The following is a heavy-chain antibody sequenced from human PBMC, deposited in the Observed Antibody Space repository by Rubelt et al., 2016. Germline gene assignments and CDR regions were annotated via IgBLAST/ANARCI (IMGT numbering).Heavy chain of an antibody. CDR2: INSDGSST. Sequence: EVQLVESGGGLVQPGGSLRLSCAASGFTVSSTYMSWVRQAPEKGLEWVSRINSDGSSTYYANSVKGRFTISRDNSKNTLYLQSNCLVAEETAVYYCARDPSRGYYDSSGYYYIVYWGQGTLVTVSS. CDR1: GFTVSSTY. CDR3: ARDPSRGYYDSSGYYYIVY. J-gene: IGHJ4*02. D-gene: IGHD3-22*01. V-gene: IGHV3-66*01.